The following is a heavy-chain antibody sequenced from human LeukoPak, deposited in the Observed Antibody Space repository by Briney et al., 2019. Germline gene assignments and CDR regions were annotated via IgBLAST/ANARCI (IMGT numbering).Heavy chain of an antibody. D-gene: IGHD3-10*01. CDR1: GGSFSGYY. CDR2: INHSGST. Sequence: SETLSLACAVYGGSFSGYYWSWIRQPPGKGLEWIGEINHSGSTNYNPSLKSRVTISVDTSKNQFSLKLSSVTAADTAVYYCARSGSGYGSGSYVRYWGQGTLVTVSS. V-gene: IGHV4-34*01. J-gene: IGHJ4*02. CDR3: ARSGSGYGSGSYVRY.